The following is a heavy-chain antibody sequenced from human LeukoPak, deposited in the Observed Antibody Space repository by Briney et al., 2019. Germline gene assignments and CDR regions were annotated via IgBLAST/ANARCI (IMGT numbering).Heavy chain of an antibody. CDR3: ARHGSGWRFDY. Sequence: SETLSLTCTVSGGSISTYYWSWLRQPPGKGLEWIGYINHSGYTNSNPSLKSRVTISVDTSKNQLSLKLSSVTAADTAVYYCARHGSGWRFDYWGQGTLVTVSS. J-gene: IGHJ4*02. V-gene: IGHV4-59*08. D-gene: IGHD6-19*01. CDR2: INHSGYT. CDR1: GGSISTYY.